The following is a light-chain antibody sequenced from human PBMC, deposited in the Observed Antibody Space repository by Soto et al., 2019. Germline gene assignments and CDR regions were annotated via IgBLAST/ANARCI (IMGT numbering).Light chain of an antibody. CDR3: QQYGDSPLT. CDR2: DAS. J-gene: IGKJ4*01. Sequence: EIVLTQSPGTLSLSPGERATLSCRASQSVSYYLAWYQQKPGQAPRLLIYDASSRATGVPDRFSGSGSGTDFTPTISRLEPEDFALYYCQQYGDSPLTFGGGTKVDIK. V-gene: IGKV3-20*01. CDR1: QSVSYY.